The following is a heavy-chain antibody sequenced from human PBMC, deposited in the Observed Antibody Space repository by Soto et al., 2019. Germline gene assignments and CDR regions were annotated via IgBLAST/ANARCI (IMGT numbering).Heavy chain of an antibody. CDR1: GGSFSGYY. CDR2: INHSGST. V-gene: IGHV4-34*01. D-gene: IGHD3-10*01. Sequence: SETLSLTCAVYGGSFSGYYWSWIRQPPGKGLEWIGEINHSGSTNYNPSLKSRVTISVDTSKNQFSLKLSSVTAADTAVYYCARGRRGVQKYDYWGQGTLVTVPS. J-gene: IGHJ4*02. CDR3: ARGRRGVQKYDY.